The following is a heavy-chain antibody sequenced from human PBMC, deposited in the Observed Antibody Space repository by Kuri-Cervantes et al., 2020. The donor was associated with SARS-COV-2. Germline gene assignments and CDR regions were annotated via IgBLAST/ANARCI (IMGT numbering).Heavy chain of an antibody. CDR1: GFTFSNAW. CDR3: TTELLWFGESLGFDY. V-gene: IGHV3-15*01. D-gene: IGHD3-10*01. CDR2: IKSKTDGGTT. J-gene: IGHJ4*02. Sequence: GGSLRLSCAASGFTFSNAWMSWVRQAPGKGLEWVGRIKSKTDGGTTDYAAPVKGRFTISRDDSKNTLYLQMNSLKTEGTAVCYCTTELLWFGESLGFDYWGQGTLVTVSS.